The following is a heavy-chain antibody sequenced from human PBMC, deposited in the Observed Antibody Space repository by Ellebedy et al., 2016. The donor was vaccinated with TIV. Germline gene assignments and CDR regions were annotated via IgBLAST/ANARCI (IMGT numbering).Heavy chain of an antibody. Sequence: PGGSLRLSCTASGFTFSSYSMNWVRQAPGKGLEWVSSISSTSTYKYYADSVKGRFTISRDNAKNSLNLQMNSLRAEDTAVYYCARERFSYGHDAFDIWGQGTMITVSS. D-gene: IGHD5-18*01. V-gene: IGHV3-21*01. CDR1: GFTFSSYS. J-gene: IGHJ3*02. CDR2: ISSTSTYK. CDR3: ARERFSYGHDAFDI.